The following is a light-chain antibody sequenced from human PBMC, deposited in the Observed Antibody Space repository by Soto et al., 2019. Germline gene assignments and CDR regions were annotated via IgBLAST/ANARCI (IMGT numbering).Light chain of an antibody. CDR2: EGS. CDR3: CSYAGSSTPVV. V-gene: IGLV2-23*01. Sequence: QSALTQPASVSGSPGQSITISCTGTSSDVGSYNLVSWYQQHPGKAPKLMIYEGSKRPSGVSNRFSGSKSGNTASLTISGLQAEDEADYDCCSYAGSSTPVVFGGGTQLTVL. CDR1: SSDVGSYNL. J-gene: IGLJ2*01.